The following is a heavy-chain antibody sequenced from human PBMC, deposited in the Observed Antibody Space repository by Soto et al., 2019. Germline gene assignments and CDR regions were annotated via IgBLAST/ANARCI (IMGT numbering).Heavy chain of an antibody. D-gene: IGHD3-22*01. V-gene: IGHV4-34*01. J-gene: IGHJ4*02. Sequence: QVQLQQWGAGLLKPSETLSLTCAVYGGSFSGYYWSWIRQPPGKGLEWIGEINHSGSTNYNPSLKSRVTISVDTSKHQLSLKLSSVTAADTAVYYCARGPELSITMIVVVRPFDCWGQGTLVTVSS. CDR1: GGSFSGYY. CDR2: INHSGST. CDR3: ARGPELSITMIVVVRPFDC.